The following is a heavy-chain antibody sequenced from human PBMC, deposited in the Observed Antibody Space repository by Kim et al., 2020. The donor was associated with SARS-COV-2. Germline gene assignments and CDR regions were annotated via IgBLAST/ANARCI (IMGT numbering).Heavy chain of an antibody. V-gene: IGHV3-23*01. J-gene: IGHJ4*02. CDR3: GGSDWFPHDY. Sequence: GGSLRLSCAASGFSFSTYAMSWVRQAPGKGLEWVSYISAEGAATYYGDSVQGRFTISRDNSRNTVFLHMNSLRAEDTAIYYCGGSDWFPHDYWGQGTLVT. D-gene: IGHD3-9*01. CDR1: GFSFSTYA. CDR2: ISAEGAAT.